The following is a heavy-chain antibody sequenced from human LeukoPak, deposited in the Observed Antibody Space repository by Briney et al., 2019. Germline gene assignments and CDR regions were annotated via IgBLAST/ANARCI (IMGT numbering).Heavy chain of an antibody. V-gene: IGHV3-9*01. CDR3: AKDTYDSSGQGAFDI. J-gene: IGHJ3*02. CDR1: GFTFDDYA. Sequence: GGSLRLSCAASGFTFDDYAMHWVRQAPGKGLEWVSGISWNSGSIGYADSVKGRFTISRDNAKNSLYLQMNSLRAEDTALYYCAKDTYDSSGQGAFDIWGQGTMVTVSS. D-gene: IGHD3-22*01. CDR2: ISWNSGSI.